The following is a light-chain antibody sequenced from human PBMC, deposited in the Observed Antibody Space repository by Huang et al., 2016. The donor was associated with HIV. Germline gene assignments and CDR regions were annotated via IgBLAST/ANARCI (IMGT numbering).Light chain of an antibody. CDR1: QSLLHSNGYNY. CDR3: MQTLQTPLT. CDR2: LGS. Sequence: DIVMTQSPLSLPVTPGEPAAISCRSSQSLLHSNGYNYLDWYLQKPGQPPQLLIYLGSNRASGVPDRFSGNGSGTDFTLKISRVEAEDVGGYYGMQTLQTPLTFGGGTKVEIK. V-gene: IGKV2-28*01. J-gene: IGKJ4*01.